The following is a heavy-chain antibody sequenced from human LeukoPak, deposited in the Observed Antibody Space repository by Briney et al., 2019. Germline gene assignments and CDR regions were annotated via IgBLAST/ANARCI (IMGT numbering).Heavy chain of an antibody. Sequence: SETLSLTCTVSGGSIGSSSYYWGWIRQPPGKGLEWIGSIFRTGSTYYTASLKSRVSISVDTSKNHFVLNLTSVTAADTAVYFCARRVGFYGSGSLNYFDPWGQGILVSVSS. J-gene: IGHJ5*01. CDR3: ARRVGFYGSGSLNYFDP. V-gene: IGHV4-39*02. D-gene: IGHD3-10*01. CDR1: GGSIGSSSYY. CDR2: IFRTGST.